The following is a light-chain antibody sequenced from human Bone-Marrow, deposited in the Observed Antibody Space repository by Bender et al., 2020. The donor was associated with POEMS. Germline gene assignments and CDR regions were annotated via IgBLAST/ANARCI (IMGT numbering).Light chain of an antibody. V-gene: IGLV1-44*01. J-gene: IGLJ3*02. CDR2: NNS. Sequence: ASGTPGQRVTISCSGSSSKFGSYPVNWYQQLPGAAPKLVIFNNSQRPSGVPDRFSGSNSGTSASLAISGLLSDDEADFYCATWDDSLNGWVFGGGTKLTVL. CDR1: SSKFGSYP. CDR3: ATWDDSLNGWV.